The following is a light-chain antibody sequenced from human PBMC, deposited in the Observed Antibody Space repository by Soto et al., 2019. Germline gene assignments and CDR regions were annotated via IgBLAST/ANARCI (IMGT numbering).Light chain of an antibody. V-gene: IGKV1-5*01. J-gene: IGKJ4*01. CDR2: DAS. CDR1: QSISSW. CDR3: QQYNSSPLT. Sequence: DIQMTQSPSTLSASVGDRVTITCRASQSISSWLAWYQQKPGKAPKLLIYDASSLESGVPSRFSGSGSGTEFTLTISSLQPDNFATYYCQQYNSSPLTFGGGTKVEIK.